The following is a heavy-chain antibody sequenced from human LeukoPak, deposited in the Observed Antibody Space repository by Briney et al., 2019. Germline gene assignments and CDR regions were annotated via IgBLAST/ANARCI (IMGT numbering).Heavy chain of an antibody. CDR3: ARARGGDSGY. CDR1: GGSISSYY. V-gene: IGHV4-59*01. CDR2: IYYSGST. Sequence: SETLSLTCGVSGGSISSYYWSWIRQPPGKGLEWIGYIYYSGSTNYNPSLKSRVTISVDTSKNQFSLKLSSVTAADTAVYYCARARGGDSGYWGQGTLVTVSS. D-gene: IGHD1-26*01. J-gene: IGHJ4*02.